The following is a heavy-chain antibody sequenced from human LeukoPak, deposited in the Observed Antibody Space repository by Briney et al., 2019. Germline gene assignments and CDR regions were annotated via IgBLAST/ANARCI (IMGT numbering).Heavy chain of an antibody. CDR3: ARSSGGFDY. CDR2: IYYSGST. D-gene: IGHD6-6*01. V-gene: IGHV4-39*01. CDR1: GGSISSSSYY. Sequence: PSETLSLTCTVSGGSISSSSYYWGWIRQPPGKGLGWIGSIYYSGSTYYNPSLKSRVTISVDTSKNQFSLKLSSVTAADTAVYYCARSSGGFDYWGQGTLVTVSS. J-gene: IGHJ4*02.